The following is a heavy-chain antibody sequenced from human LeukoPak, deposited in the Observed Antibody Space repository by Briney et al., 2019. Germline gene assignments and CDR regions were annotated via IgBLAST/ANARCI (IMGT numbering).Heavy chain of an antibody. CDR3: ASGTTIYYYYMDV. J-gene: IGHJ6*03. V-gene: IGHV1-69*13. D-gene: IGHD1-1*01. Sequence: ASVKVSCEASGGTFSSYAISWVRQAPGQGLEWMGGIIPIFGTANYAQKFQGRVTITADESTSTAYMELSSLRSGDTAVYYCASGTTIYYYYMDVWGKGTTVTVSS. CDR2: IIPIFGTA. CDR1: GGTFSSYA.